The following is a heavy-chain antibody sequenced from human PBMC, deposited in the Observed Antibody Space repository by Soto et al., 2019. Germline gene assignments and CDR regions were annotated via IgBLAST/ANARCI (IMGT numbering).Heavy chain of an antibody. CDR1: GFSFSSAW. Sequence: EVQLLESGGGLVKPGGSLRLSCAASGFSFSSAWMNWVRQAPGKGLEWVGRIRTKSEGETTDYPAPVKGRFSISRDDSKTTLYLQTTGLKIEDTAVYFCTTGSVEGYWGQGTLVTVSS. CDR3: TTGSVEGY. V-gene: IGHV3-15*07. J-gene: IGHJ4*02. D-gene: IGHD1-26*01. CDR2: IRTKSEGETT.